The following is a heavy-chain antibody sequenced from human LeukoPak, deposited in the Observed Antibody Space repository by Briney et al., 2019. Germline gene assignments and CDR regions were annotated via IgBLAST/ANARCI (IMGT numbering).Heavy chain of an antibody. D-gene: IGHD2-2*02. CDR1: GFTFSSYW. J-gene: IGHJ4*02. CDR3: ARAHRTPAPVRYCSSTSCYTFYFDH. Sequence: GGSLRLSCAASGFTFSSYWMSWVRQAPGKGLEWVANIKQDGSEKYYVDSVKGRFTISRDNAKNSLYLQMNSLRAEDTAVYYCARAHRTPAPVRYCSSTSCYTFYFDHWGQGTLVTVSS. CDR2: IKQDGSEK. V-gene: IGHV3-7*01.